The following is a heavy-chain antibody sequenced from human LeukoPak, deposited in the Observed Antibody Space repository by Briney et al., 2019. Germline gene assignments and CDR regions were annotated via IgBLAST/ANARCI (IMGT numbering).Heavy chain of an antibody. Sequence: APVKVSCKASGHTFTSYGISWVRQAPGQGLEWMGWISAYNGNTNYAQKLQGRVTMTTDTSTSTAYMELRSLRSDDTAVYYCARDPYSSGFKWFDPWGQGTLVTVSS. CDR1: GHTFTSYG. CDR2: ISAYNGNT. D-gene: IGHD6-19*01. V-gene: IGHV1-18*01. J-gene: IGHJ5*02. CDR3: ARDPYSSGFKWFDP.